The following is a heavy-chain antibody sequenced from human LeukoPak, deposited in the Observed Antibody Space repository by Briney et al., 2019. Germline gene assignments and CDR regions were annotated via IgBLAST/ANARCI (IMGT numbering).Heavy chain of an antibody. J-gene: IGHJ4*02. CDR2: ISGSGGST. D-gene: IGHD2-2*01. Sequence: PGGSLRLSCAASGFTFSSYAMSWVRQAPGKGLEWVSAISGSGGSTYYADSVKGRFTISRDNSKNTLYLQMNSLRAEDTAVYYCAKDPRYCSSTSCVDYWGQGTLDTVSS. CDR1: GFTFSSYA. CDR3: AKDPRYCSSTSCVDY. V-gene: IGHV3-23*01.